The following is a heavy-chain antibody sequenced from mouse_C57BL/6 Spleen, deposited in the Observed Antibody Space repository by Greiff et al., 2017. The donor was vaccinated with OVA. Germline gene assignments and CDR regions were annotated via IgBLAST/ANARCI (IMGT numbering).Heavy chain of an antibody. Sequence: QVQLQQPGAELVKPGASVKLSCKASGYTFTSYWMQWVKQRPGQGLEWIGEIDPSDSYTNYNQKFKGKATLTVDTSSSTAYMQLSSLTSEYSAVYYCARSGAYYYGSSYGFAYWGQGTLVTVSA. D-gene: IGHD1-1*01. CDR1: GYTFTSYW. V-gene: IGHV1-50*01. J-gene: IGHJ3*01. CDR3: ARSGAYYYGSSYGFAY. CDR2: IDPSDSYT.